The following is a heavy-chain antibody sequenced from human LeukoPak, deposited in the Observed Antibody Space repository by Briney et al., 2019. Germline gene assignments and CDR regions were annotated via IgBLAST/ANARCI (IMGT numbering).Heavy chain of an antibody. Sequence: GGPLSLSFAASGFTFSSYGMHGLRQAPGRGLDWVAVVSYDGSNTYHADSVKGRCTISRDNSKNMLYLQMNSLRAEDTAVYYCAKPYYYGSMSYMDYSGQGTLVTVSS. D-gene: IGHD3-10*01. CDR1: GFTFSSYG. V-gene: IGHV3-30*18. CDR2: VSYDGSNT. J-gene: IGHJ4*02. CDR3: AKPYYYGSMSYMDY.